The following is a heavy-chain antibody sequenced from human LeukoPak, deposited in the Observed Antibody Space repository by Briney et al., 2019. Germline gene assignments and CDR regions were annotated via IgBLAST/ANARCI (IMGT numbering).Heavy chain of an antibody. Sequence: GASVKVSCKASGYTFTSYDINWVRQATGQGLEWMGWMNPNSGNTGYAQKFQGRVTMTRNTSISTAYMELSSLRSEDTAVYYCARGYSSGWYYYYYMGVWGKGTTVTISS. V-gene: IGHV1-8*01. CDR2: MNPNSGNT. D-gene: IGHD6-19*01. CDR1: GYTFTSYD. J-gene: IGHJ6*03. CDR3: ARGYSSGWYYYYYMGV.